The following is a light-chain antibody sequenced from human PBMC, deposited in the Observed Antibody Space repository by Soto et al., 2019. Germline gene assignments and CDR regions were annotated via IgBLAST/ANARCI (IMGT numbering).Light chain of an antibody. CDR1: SSDVGGYNY. V-gene: IGLV2-8*01. CDR3: SSFAGSNNFRV. CDR2: EVT. J-gene: IGLJ2*01. Sequence: QYALTQPPSASGSPGQSVTISCTGTSSDVGGYNYVSWYQQHPGKAPKLMIYEVTKRPSGVPDRFSGSKSGNTASLTVSGLQADDEADYYCSSFAGSNNFRVFGGGTKLTVL.